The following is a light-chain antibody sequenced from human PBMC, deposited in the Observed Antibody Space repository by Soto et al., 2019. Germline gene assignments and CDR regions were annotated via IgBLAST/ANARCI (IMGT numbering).Light chain of an antibody. V-gene: IGLV1-40*01. J-gene: IGLJ3*02. CDR3: QSYDSSLSARV. CDR1: SSNIGAGYD. CDR2: ANS. Sequence: QPVLTQPPSVYGAPGQRVTISCTGNSSNIGAGYDVHWYQQLPGRAPKLLIYANSNRPSGVPDRFSGSKSGSSAPLAITGLQAEDEADYYCQSYDSSLSARVFGGGTKLTVL.